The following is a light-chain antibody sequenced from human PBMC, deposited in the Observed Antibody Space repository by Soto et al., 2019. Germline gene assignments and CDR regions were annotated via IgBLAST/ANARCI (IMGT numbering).Light chain of an antibody. CDR3: QQRSNWPLT. V-gene: IGKV3-11*01. CDR2: DAS. J-gene: IGKJ4*01. CDR1: QSVSSY. Sequence: EIVLTQSPATLSLSPGERATLSCRASQSVSSYLAWYQQKPGQAPRLLIYDASNRATGIPARFSGSGSGTDFTLTISSLEPEDCAVHYCQQRSNWPLTFGGGNKVEI.